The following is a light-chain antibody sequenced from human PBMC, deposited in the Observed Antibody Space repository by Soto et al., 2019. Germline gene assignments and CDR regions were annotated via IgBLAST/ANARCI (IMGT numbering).Light chain of an antibody. J-gene: IGKJ1*01. CDR3: LLDYNFPWT. Sequence: TTRSQCSLFAAVGDRFTITCRASQGIRNDLGWYQQKQGKXPKXXIYAASSLQSGVPSRFSGSGSGTDFTITISSLQPEDFETYYCLLDYNFPWTCGQGTKVDIK. CDR1: QGIRND. CDR2: AAS. V-gene: IGKV1-6*01.